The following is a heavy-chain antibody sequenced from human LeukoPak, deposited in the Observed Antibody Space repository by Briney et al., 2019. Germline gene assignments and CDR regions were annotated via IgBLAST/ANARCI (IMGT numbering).Heavy chain of an antibody. CDR3: ARGTRNYDFWSGPYYFDY. J-gene: IGHJ4*02. V-gene: IGHV4-30-2*01. CDR2: IYHSGST. D-gene: IGHD3-3*01. CDR1: GGSISSGGYS. Sequence: SETLSLTCAVSGGSISSGGYSWSWIRQPPGKGLEWIGYIYHSGSTYYNPSLKSRVTISVDRSKNQFSLKLSSVTAADTAVYYCARGTRNYDFWSGPYYFDYWGQGTLVTVSS.